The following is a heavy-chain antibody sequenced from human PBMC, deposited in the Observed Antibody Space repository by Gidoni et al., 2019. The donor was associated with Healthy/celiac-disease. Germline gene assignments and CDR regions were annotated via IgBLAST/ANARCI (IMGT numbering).Heavy chain of an antibody. CDR1: GFTFSNAW. D-gene: IGHD6-13*01. Sequence: EVQLVESGGGLVKPGGSLRLSCAASGFTFSNAWMNWVRQAPGKGLEWVGRIKSKTDGGTTDYAAPVKGRFTISRDDSKNTLYLQMNSLKTEDTAVYYCTTEWWGSSWFLAEYFQHWGQGTLVTVSS. V-gene: IGHV3-15*07. CDR3: TTEWWGSSWFLAEYFQH. J-gene: IGHJ1*01. CDR2: IKSKTDGGTT.